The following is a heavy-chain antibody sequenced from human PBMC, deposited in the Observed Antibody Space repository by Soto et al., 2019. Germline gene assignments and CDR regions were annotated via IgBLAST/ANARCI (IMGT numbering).Heavy chain of an antibody. D-gene: IGHD4-4*01. V-gene: IGHV3-53*04. CDR3: ARDVVDPTVETNDIFRAFDI. J-gene: IGHJ3*02. CDR1: GFTVRGSY. Sequence: EVQLVESGGVLVQPGGSLRLSCTASGFTVRGSYMSWVRQAPGKVLEWVSMIYSADKTKYADSVKGRFTISRHNSDNPMYLQMNSLRVDDTAMYYGARDVVDPTVETNDIFRAFDIWGQGKMVTVSS. CDR2: IYSADKT.